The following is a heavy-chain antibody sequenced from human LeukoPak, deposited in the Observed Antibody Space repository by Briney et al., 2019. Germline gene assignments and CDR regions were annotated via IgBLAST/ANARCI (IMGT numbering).Heavy chain of an antibody. CDR1: GGTFSSYA. CDR3: ARDVVAQELDYYGSGSYFYWFDP. D-gene: IGHD3-10*01. J-gene: IGHJ5*02. Sequence: GASVKVSCKASGGTFSSYAISWVRQAPGQGLEWMGRIIPILGIANYAQKFQGRVTITADKSTSTAYMELSSLRSEDTAVYYCARDVVAQELDYYGSGSYFYWFDPWGQGTLVTVSS. V-gene: IGHV1-69*04. CDR2: IIPILGIA.